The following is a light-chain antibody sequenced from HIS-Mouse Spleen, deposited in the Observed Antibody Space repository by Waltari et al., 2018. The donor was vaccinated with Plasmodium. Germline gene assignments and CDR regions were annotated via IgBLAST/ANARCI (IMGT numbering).Light chain of an antibody. Sequence: EIVMTQSPATLFVSPGERATLSCRASQSVSSNLAWYQQKPGQAPRLLIYGASTRATGIPARFSGGGSGTEFTLTISSLQSEDFAVYYCQQYNNWSFTFGPGTKVDIK. V-gene: IGKV3-15*01. J-gene: IGKJ3*01. CDR1: QSVSSN. CDR2: GAS. CDR3: QQYNNWSFT.